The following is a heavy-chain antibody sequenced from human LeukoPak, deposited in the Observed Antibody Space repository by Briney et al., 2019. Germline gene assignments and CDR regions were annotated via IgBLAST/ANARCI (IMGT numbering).Heavy chain of an antibody. J-gene: IGHJ6*04. Sequence: SVKVSCKASGGTFSSYAISWVRQAPGQGLEWMGGIIPIFGTANYAQKFQGRVTITADESTSTAYMELSSLRSEATAVYYCARGVTMVRGVISNNYYYYYGMDVWGKGTTVTVSS. CDR3: ARGVTMVRGVISNNYYYYYGMDV. D-gene: IGHD3-10*01. CDR2: IIPIFGTA. V-gene: IGHV1-69*13. CDR1: GGTFSSYA.